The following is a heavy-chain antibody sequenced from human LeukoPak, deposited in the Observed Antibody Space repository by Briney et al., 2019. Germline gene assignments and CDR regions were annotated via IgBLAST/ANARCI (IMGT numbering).Heavy chain of an antibody. CDR3: GRDFGSGRYYNHYYAMDV. Sequence: PGGSVTLSCAASGFTYNSYSTHWVRQARGKGLVGVADISYGGSDTYYADSVKGRITISRDNSRNTLYLQMNSLRAEDTAVYYCGRDFGSGRYYNHYYAMDVWGQGTTVTVSS. J-gene: IGHJ6*02. CDR2: ISYGGSDT. D-gene: IGHD3-10*01. V-gene: IGHV3-30-3*01. CDR1: GFTYNSYS.